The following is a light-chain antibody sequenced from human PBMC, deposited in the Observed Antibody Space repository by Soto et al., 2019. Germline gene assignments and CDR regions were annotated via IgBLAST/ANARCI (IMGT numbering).Light chain of an antibody. V-gene: IGKV2-28*01. CDR1: HSLLNSNGYNY. J-gene: IGKJ1*01. CDR2: LGS. CDR3: MQALQTPWT. Sequence: DIVMTQSPLSLPVTPGEPASISCRSSHSLLNSNGYNYLDWYLQKPGQSPQLLIYLGSSRASGVPDRFSGSGSGTDFTLKISRVEAEDVGVYYCMQALQTPWTFGQGTNVEIK.